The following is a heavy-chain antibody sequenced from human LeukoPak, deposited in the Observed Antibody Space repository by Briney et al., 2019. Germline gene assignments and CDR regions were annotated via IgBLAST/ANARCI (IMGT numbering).Heavy chain of an antibody. CDR2: IYTSGST. CDR3: ARHGAYDYGDRDAFDI. J-gene: IGHJ3*02. D-gene: IGHD4-17*01. V-gene: IGHV4-4*09. CDR1: GGSISSYY. Sequence: SETLSLTCTVPGGSISSYYWSWIRQPPGKGLEWIGYIYTSGSTNYNPSLKSRVTISVDTSKNQFSLKLSSVTAADTAVYYCARHGAYDYGDRDAFDIWGQGTMVTVSS.